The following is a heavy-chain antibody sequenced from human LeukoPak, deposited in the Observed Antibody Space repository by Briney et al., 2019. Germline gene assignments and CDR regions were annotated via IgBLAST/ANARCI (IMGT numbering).Heavy chain of an antibody. Sequence: PGGSLRLSCAASGFTFSSYGMHWVRQAPGKGLEWVAFIQYNGGSKYYADSVKGRFTTSRDNSENTLYLQMNSLGTEDTAVYYCAPRGIAVAGPFDYWGQGTLVTVSS. V-gene: IGHV3-30*02. CDR1: GFTFSSYG. D-gene: IGHD6-19*01. CDR3: APRGIAVAGPFDY. CDR2: IQYNGGSK. J-gene: IGHJ4*02.